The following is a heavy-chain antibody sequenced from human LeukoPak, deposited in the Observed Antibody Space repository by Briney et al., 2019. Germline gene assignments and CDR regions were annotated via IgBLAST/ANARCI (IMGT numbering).Heavy chain of an antibody. CDR1: GFTFNSYN. J-gene: IGHJ4*02. CDR3: ARERYYYDSTYYYVKYFDY. D-gene: IGHD3-22*01. CDR2: STSSSTYM. Sequence: GGSLRLSCAASGFTFNSYNMNWVRQAPGKGLEWVSSSTSSSTYMYYADSVKGRFTISRDNAKNSVYLQMNSLRAEDTAVYYCARERYYYDSTYYYVKYFDYWGQGTLVTVSS. V-gene: IGHV3-21*04.